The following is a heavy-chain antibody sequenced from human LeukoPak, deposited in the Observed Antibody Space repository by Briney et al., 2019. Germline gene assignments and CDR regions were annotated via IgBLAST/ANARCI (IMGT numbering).Heavy chain of an antibody. CDR3: AGAVRWELLDFDY. J-gene: IGHJ4*02. Sequence: PGRSLRLSCAASGFTFSSYAMHWVRQAPGKGLEWVAVISYDGSNKYYADSVKGRFTISRDNSKNTLYLQMNSLRAEDTAVYYCAGAVRWELLDFDYWGQGTLVTVSS. V-gene: IGHV3-30-3*01. CDR2: ISYDGSNK. D-gene: IGHD1-26*01. CDR1: GFTFSSYA.